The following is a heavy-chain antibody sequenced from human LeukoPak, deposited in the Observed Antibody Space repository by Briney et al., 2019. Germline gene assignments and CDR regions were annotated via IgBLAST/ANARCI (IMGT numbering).Heavy chain of an antibody. Sequence: PGASLRLSCVASGTTFTTRAMSWVRQIPGKGLEWVSSIRDSGVVTHYADSVQGRFTISRDNSKNTLYLHTDNLRVADTAVYYCATTYIYNGVPGWFDPWGQGTQVTVSS. CDR2: IRDSGVVT. V-gene: IGHV3-23*01. CDR3: ATTYIYNGVPGWFDP. CDR1: GTTFTTRA. D-gene: IGHD5-18*01. J-gene: IGHJ5*02.